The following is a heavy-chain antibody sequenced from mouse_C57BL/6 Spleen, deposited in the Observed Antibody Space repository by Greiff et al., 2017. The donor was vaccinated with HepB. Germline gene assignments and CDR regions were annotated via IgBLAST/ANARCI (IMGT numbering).Heavy chain of an antibody. CDR2: IDPETGGT. CDR1: GYTFTDYE. V-gene: IGHV1-15*01. CDR3: TIGFHYYGSSYGGFAY. J-gene: IGHJ3*01. Sequence: QVQLQQSGAELVRPGASVTLSCKASGYTFTDYEMHWVKQTPVHGLEWIGAIDPETGGTAYNQKFKGKAILTADKSSSTAYMELRSLTSEDSAVYYCTIGFHYYGSSYGGFAYWGQGTLVTVSA. D-gene: IGHD1-1*01.